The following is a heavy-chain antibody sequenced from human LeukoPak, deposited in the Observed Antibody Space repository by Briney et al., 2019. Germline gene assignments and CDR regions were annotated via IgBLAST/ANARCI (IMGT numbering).Heavy chain of an antibody. CDR1: GFTFSSYA. J-gene: IGHJ4*02. V-gene: IGHV3-23*01. CDR2: TIGSGGST. Sequence: PGGSLRLSCAASGFTFSSYAMSWVRQAPGKGLEWVSGTIGSGGSTYYADSVKGRFTISRDNSKNTLYLQMNSLRDEDTAVYYCAKEHHYYFDYWGQGTLVTVSS. CDR3: AKEHHYYFDY. D-gene: IGHD3-10*01.